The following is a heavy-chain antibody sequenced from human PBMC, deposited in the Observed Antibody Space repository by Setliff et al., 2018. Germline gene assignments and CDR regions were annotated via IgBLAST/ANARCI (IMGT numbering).Heavy chain of an antibody. CDR3: ARAISGWYSAHYYYMDV. CDR1: GDSISSGNW. D-gene: IGHD6-19*01. Sequence: SETLSLTCTVSGDSISSGNWWSWVRQSPGKGLEWIGEIYHDGNTKFNPSVHYNPSLKSRVTISIDKSKNQFSLKLTSVTAADTAVYFCARAISGWYSAHYYYMDVWGKGTTVTVSS. CDR2: IYHDGNT. V-gene: IGHV4-4*02. J-gene: IGHJ6*03.